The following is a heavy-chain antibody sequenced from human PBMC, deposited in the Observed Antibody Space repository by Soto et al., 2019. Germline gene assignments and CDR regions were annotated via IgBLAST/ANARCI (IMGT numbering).Heavy chain of an antibody. J-gene: IGHJ6*02. CDR3: ATPSPLYSSSWYSSNYGMDV. D-gene: IGHD6-13*01. CDR2: FDPEDGET. CDR1: GYTLTELS. V-gene: IGHV1-24*01. Sequence: ASGEGSCKVSGYTLTELSMHWVRQAPGKGLEWMGGFDPEDGETIYAQKFQGRVTMTEDTSTDTAYMELSSLRSEDTAVYYCATPSPLYSSSWYSSNYGMDVWGQGTTVTVSS.